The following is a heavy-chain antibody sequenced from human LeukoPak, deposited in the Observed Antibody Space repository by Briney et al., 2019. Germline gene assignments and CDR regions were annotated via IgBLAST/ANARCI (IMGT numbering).Heavy chain of an antibody. V-gene: IGHV4-30-2*01. J-gene: IGHJ3*02. CDR2: IYHSGST. CDR1: GGSISSGGYS. D-gene: IGHD4-17*01. CDR3: ARETQDYGAAFDI. Sequence: SETLSLTCAVSGGSISSGGYSWSWIRQPPGKGLEWIGYIYHSGSTYYNPSLKSRVTISVDRSKNQFSLKLSSVTVADTAVYYCARETQDYGAAFDIWGQGTMVTVSS.